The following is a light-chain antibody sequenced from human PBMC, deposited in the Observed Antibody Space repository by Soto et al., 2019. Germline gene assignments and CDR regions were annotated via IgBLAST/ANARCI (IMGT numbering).Light chain of an antibody. Sequence: QSALTQPASVSGSPGQSITISCTGTSSDVGTYNFVSWYQQHPGKAPKLMIYEGSKRPSGVSNRLSGSKSGNTASLTISGLQAEDEADYYCCSYAGDGAVVFGGGTKVTVL. CDR1: SSDVGTYNF. CDR3: CSYAGDGAVV. V-gene: IGLV2-23*01. J-gene: IGLJ2*01. CDR2: EGS.